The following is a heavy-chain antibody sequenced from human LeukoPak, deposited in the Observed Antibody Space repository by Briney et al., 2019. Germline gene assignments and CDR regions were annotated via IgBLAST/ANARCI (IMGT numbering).Heavy chain of an antibody. CDR2: INPNSGGT. Sequence: VASVKVSCKASGYTFTGYYMHWVRQAPGQGLEWMGWINPNSGGTNYAQKFQGRVTMARDTSISTAYTELSRLRSDDTAVYYCARGNYYGSGNDYWGQGTLVTVSS. J-gene: IGHJ4*02. CDR3: ARGNYYGSGNDY. CDR1: GYTFTGYY. D-gene: IGHD3-10*01. V-gene: IGHV1-2*02.